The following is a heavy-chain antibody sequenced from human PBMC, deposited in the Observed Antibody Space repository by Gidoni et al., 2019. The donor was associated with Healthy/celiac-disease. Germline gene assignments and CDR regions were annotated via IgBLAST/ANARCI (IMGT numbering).Heavy chain of an antibody. J-gene: IGHJ4*02. CDR2: IWYDGSHK. D-gene: IGHD6-19*01. CDR1: GFTFSSYG. Sequence: QVQLVESGGGVVQPGGSLRLSWAASGFTFSSYGMHWGRQAPGKGLEWVHVIWYDGSHKYYADSVKGRFTISRDNSKNTLYLQMNSLRAEDTAVYYCARSFRSGWYNYWGQGTLVTVSS. CDR3: ARSFRSGWYNY. V-gene: IGHV3-33*01.